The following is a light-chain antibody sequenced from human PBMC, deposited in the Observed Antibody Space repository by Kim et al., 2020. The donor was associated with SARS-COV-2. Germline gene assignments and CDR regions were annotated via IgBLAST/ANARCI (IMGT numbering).Light chain of an antibody. J-gene: IGLJ2*01. CDR3: QAWDTTSVF. CDR1: KLGGNY. CDR2: EDS. Sequence: SYELTQTPSVSVSPGQTASITCSGDKLGGNYACWYQQKPGQSPVLLIYEDSKRPSGIPERFSGSMSGNTATLTISGTQAMDEADYYCQAWDTTSVFFGGG. V-gene: IGLV3-1*01.